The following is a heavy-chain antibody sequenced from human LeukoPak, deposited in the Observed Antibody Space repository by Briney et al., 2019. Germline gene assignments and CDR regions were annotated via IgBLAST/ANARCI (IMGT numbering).Heavy chain of an antibody. CDR2: INIDGSST. V-gene: IGHV3-74*01. CDR3: ARGGGDHAFDI. D-gene: IGHD3-16*01. CDR1: GFTFSDYW. Sequence: GGSLRLSCAASGFTFSDYWMHWVRQAPGEGLVWVSRINIDGSSTIYADSVQGRFTISRDNAKKSLYLQMNSLRAEDTAVYYCARGGGDHAFDIWGQGTMVTVSS. J-gene: IGHJ3*02.